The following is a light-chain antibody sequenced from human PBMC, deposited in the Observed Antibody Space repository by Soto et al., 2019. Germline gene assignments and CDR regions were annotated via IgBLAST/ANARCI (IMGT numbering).Light chain of an antibody. J-gene: IGKJ5*01. CDR2: DAS. Sequence: ESMLTQSPATLSLSPGERATLSCRASQSVRSYLAWYQQKPGQAPRLLIYDASNRAPGIPARFSGSGSDTDFTLTISSREPDHFAVYYSQKRSSWPRITFGQGTRLDIK. V-gene: IGKV3-11*01. CDR1: QSVRSY. CDR3: QKRSSWPRIT.